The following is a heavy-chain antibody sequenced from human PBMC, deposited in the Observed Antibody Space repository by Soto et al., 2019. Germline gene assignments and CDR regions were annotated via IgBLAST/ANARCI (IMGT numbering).Heavy chain of an antibody. CDR1: GGSISSYY. CDR2: IYYSGST. V-gene: IGHV4-59*01. Sequence: SKTLSLTCIVSGGSISSYYWSWIRQPPGKGLEWIGYIYYSGSTNYNPSLKSRVTISVDTSKNQFSLKLSSVTAADTAVYYCASGEYSSPLYPDYYGMDVWGQGTTVTVSS. D-gene: IGHD6-6*01. CDR3: ASGEYSSPLYPDYYGMDV. J-gene: IGHJ6*02.